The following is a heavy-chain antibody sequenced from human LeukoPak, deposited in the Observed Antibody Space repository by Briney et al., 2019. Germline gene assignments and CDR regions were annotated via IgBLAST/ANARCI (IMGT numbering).Heavy chain of an antibody. CDR3: ARVFHDSSGYPFDY. CDR2: TYYSGNT. V-gene: IGHV4-59*01. Sequence: SETLSLTCAVSGGSMSSYYWSWIRQPPGKGLEWIGYTYYSGNTNCNPSLKSRVTISVDTSKNQFSLKVSSVTAADTAVYYCARVFHDSSGYPFDYWGQGTLVTVSS. J-gene: IGHJ4*02. CDR1: GGSMSSYY. D-gene: IGHD3-22*01.